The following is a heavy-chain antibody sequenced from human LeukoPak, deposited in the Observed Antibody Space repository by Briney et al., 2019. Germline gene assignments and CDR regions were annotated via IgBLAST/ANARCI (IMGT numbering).Heavy chain of an antibody. J-gene: IGHJ3*02. Sequence: SETLSLTCNVSGGSMSNIYYWGWIRQPPGKGLEWIGNIFYSGITYYNPSLRSRVTIAIDTSKSQFSLKLTSVTAADTAVYYCARHDSRDAFDIWGQGTMVTVSS. CDR3: ARHDSRDAFDI. CDR2: IFYSGIT. CDR1: GGSMSNIYY. V-gene: IGHV4-39*01.